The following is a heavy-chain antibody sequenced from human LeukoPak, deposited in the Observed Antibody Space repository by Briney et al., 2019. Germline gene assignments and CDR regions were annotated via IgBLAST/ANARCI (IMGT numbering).Heavy chain of an antibody. CDR2: ISYDGSNK. V-gene: IGHV3-30*03. D-gene: IGHD6-19*01. Sequence: GGSLRLSCAASGFTFSSYGMHWVRQAPGKGLEWVAVISYDGSNKYYADSVKGRFTISRDNSKNTLYLQMNSLRAEDTAVYYCARDSDSSGWYVGNWFDPWGQGTLVTVSS. CDR1: GFTFSSYG. J-gene: IGHJ5*02. CDR3: ARDSDSSGWYVGNWFDP.